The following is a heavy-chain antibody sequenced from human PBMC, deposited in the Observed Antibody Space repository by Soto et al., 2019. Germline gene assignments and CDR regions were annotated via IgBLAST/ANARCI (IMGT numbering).Heavy chain of an antibody. V-gene: IGHV1-24*01. D-gene: IGHD5-12*01. CDR2: FDPEDGET. Sequence: ASVKVSCKVSGYTLTELSMHWVRQAPGKGLEWMGGFDPEDGETIYAQKFQGRVTMTEDTSTDTAYMELSSLRSEDTAGYYCATDVSGYSGYGHDYWGQGTLVTVSS. CDR3: ATDVSGYSGYGHDY. CDR1: GYTLTELS. J-gene: IGHJ4*02.